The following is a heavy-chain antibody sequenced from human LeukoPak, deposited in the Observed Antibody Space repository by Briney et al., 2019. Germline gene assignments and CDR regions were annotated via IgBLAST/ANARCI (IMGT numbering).Heavy chain of an antibody. CDR3: ARSLDYYGSGSYYPLYYFDY. CDR2: INPISGNN. J-gene: IGHJ4*02. V-gene: IGHV1-46*01. CDR1: GYTFTSYY. Sequence: ASVKVSCKASGYTFTSYYMHWVRQAPGQGLERMGIINPISGNNSCAQTFQGRVTMSRDTSTSTVYMELSSLRSEDKAVYYCARSLDYYGSGSYYPLYYFDYWGQGTLVTVSS. D-gene: IGHD3-10*01.